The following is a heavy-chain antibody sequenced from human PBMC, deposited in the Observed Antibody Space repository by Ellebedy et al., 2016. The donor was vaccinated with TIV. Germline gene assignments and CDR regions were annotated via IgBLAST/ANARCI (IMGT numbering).Heavy chain of an antibody. V-gene: IGHV5-51*01. CDR2: IYPGDSDT. Sequence: GESLKISXQGSGYSFSTHWIGCVRKIPGKCLEWMGVIYPGDSDTRYSPSFQGQVTISVDKSISTAYLQWSSLKASDTAIYYCARRSSSWELLDYWGRGTLVTVS. D-gene: IGHD3-10*01. CDR1: GYSFSTHW. J-gene: IGHJ4*02. CDR3: ARRSSSWELLDY.